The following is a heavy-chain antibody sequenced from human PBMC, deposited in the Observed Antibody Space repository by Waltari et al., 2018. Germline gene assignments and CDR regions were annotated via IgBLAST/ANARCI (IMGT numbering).Heavy chain of an antibody. Sequence: LQLQESGPGLVKAAETLYLHCTVPDDSTRSSSYFWGWIRQPPGKGLEWIGSVYISGTTYYNPSLKGRVTMSLETSKNQFSLKLKSVTAADTTVYYCARGGYYYDTLGDSWGQGTLVTVSS. CDR2: VYISGTT. J-gene: IGHJ5*01. V-gene: IGHV4-39*07. CDR1: DDSTRSSSYF. D-gene: IGHD3-22*01. CDR3: ARGGYYYDTLGDS.